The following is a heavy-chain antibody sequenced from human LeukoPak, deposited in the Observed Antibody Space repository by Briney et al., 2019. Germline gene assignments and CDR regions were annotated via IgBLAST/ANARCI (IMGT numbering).Heavy chain of an antibody. Sequence: SETLSLTCTVSGGSINSSDYYWGWIRQPPGKGLEWIGSIYHSGSMYASLKSRVTISVDTSKKQFSLRLTSVTAADTAVYYCVLMPGYWGQGILVAVSS. CDR3: VLMPGY. CDR1: GGSINSSDYY. V-gene: IGHV4-39*01. J-gene: IGHJ4*02. CDR2: IYHSGSM. D-gene: IGHD2-2*01.